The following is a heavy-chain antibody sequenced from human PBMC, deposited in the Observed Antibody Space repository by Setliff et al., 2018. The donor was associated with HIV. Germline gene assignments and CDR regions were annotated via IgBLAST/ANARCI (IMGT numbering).Heavy chain of an antibody. Sequence: SETLSLTGTVSGGSISSGSHYWSLIRQPAGKGLEWIVHIYNSGNTNSNPSLKSRVTISVDTSKNQFPLKLSSVTAADTAVYYCARVDSSRGLHALDIWVQGTMVTVSS. CDR1: GGSISSGSHY. D-gene: IGHD6-13*01. J-gene: IGHJ3*02. CDR3: ARVDSSRGLHALDI. CDR2: IYNSGNT. V-gene: IGHV4-61*09.